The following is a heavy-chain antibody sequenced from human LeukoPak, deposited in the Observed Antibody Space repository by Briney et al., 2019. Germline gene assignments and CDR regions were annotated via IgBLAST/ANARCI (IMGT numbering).Heavy chain of an antibody. D-gene: IGHD6-13*01. CDR1: GGSIISYY. CDR3: ARDLRSIAADWFDP. J-gene: IGHJ5*02. CDR2: IYYSGST. Sequence: SETLSLTCTVSGGSIISYYWSWIRQPPGKGLEWIGYIYYSGSTNYNPSLKSRVTISVDTSKNQFSPKLSSVTAADTAVYYCARDLRSIAADWFDPWGQGTLVTVSS. V-gene: IGHV4-59*01.